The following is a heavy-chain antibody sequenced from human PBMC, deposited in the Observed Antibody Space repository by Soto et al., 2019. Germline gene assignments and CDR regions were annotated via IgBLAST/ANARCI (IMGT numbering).Heavy chain of an antibody. CDR1: GYSFTGYW. J-gene: IGHJ6*02. D-gene: IGHD3-10*01. V-gene: IGHV5-51*01. CDR3: ARSYMVRGVTAYYYYGMDV. CDR2: IYPGDSDT. Sequence: PGESLKISCKGSGYSFTGYWIGWVRQMPGKGLEWMGIIYPGDSDTRYSPSFQGQVTISADKSISTAYLQWSSLKASDTAMYYCARSYMVRGVTAYYYYGMDVWGQGTTVTVSS.